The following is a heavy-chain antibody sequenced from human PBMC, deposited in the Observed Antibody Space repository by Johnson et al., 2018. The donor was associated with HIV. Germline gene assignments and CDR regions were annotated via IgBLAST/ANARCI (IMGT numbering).Heavy chain of an antibody. D-gene: IGHD3-3*01. Sequence: VQLVESGGGVVQPGRSLRLSCAASGFDFSTHALHWVRQAPGKGLEWVSAISGSGASTYYADSVKGRFTISRDNSKNTLYLQMNSLRVEDTAVYYCASRQYFSSFDIWGQGTMVTVSS. CDR2: ISGSGAST. CDR3: ASRQYFSSFDI. CDR1: GFDFSTHA. V-gene: IGHV3-23*04. J-gene: IGHJ3*02.